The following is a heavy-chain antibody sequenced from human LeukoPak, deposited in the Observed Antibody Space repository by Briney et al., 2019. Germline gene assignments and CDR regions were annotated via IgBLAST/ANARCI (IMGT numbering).Heavy chain of an antibody. CDR1: GFTFNSYG. CDR3: TKAKGQSWLFSHY. Sequence: GGSLGLSCAASGFTFNSYGMNWVRQAPGKGLEWVAFIQYDGSNKYYADSVKGRFTVSRDNSKGTVYLQMNDLRGEDTAVYYCTKAKGQSWLFSHYWGRGTLVTVSS. J-gene: IGHJ4*02. CDR2: IQYDGSNK. V-gene: IGHV3-30*02. D-gene: IGHD3-22*01.